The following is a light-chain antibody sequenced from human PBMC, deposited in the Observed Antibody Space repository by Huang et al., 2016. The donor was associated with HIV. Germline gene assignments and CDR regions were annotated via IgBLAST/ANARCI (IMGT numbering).Light chain of an antibody. CDR3: QQSYSPSPFT. CDR1: QDIGRL. CDR2: EAA. J-gene: IGKJ2*01. V-gene: IGKV1-39*01. Sequence: DIQMTQFPSSLSASIGDRVIITCRASQDIGRLLNWYQQKPGKAPQLLIYEAAVLQTGVPSRFSGSGSGTHFTLTIRSLLPEDFATYYCQQSYSPSPFTFGLGTILDI.